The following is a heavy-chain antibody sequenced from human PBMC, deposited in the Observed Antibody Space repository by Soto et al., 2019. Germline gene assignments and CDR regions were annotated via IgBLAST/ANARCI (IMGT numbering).Heavy chain of an antibody. V-gene: IGHV3-30*18. CDR1: GFTFSSYG. D-gene: IGHD6-19*01. CDR2: ISYDGSNK. CDR3: AKVTGPKTVAGTGVDV. Sequence: PGGSLGLSCAASGFTFSSYGMHWVRQAPGKGLEWVAVISYDGSNKYYADSVKGRFTISRDNSKNTLYLQMNSLRAEDTAVYYCAKVTGPKTVAGTGVDVWGQGTTVTVSS. J-gene: IGHJ6*02.